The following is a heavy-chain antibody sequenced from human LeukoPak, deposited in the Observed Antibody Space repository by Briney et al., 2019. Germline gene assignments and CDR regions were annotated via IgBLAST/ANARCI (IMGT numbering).Heavy chain of an antibody. CDR1: GFTLSSYG. J-gene: IGHJ4*02. V-gene: IGHV3-33*06. CDR3: AKGTSSDY. Sequence: PGRSLRLSCAASGFTLSSYGMHRGRQAPGKGLEWVAVIWYDGSNKYYADSVKGRFTISRDNSKNTLYLQMNSLRAEDTAVYYCAKGTSSDYGGQGTLVTVSS. CDR2: IWYDGSNK.